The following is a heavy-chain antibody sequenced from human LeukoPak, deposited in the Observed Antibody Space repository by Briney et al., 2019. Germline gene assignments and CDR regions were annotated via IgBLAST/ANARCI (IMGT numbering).Heavy chain of an antibody. CDR3: AREDLGATTGAGWFDP. V-gene: IGHV1-2*02. J-gene: IGHJ5*02. CDR2: INPNSGGT. Sequence: GASVKVSCKASGYTFTGYYLHWVRQAPGQGLEWMGWINPNSGGTNYAQKFQGRVTMTRDTSISTAYMELSRLRSDDTAVYYCAREDLGATTGAGWFDPWGQGTLVTVSS. D-gene: IGHD1-26*01. CDR1: GYTFTGYY.